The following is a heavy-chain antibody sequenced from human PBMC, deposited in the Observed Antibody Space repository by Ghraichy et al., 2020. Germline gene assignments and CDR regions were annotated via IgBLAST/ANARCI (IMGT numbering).Heavy chain of an antibody. V-gene: IGHV3-11*03. CDR2: IDNVNGYT. J-gene: IGHJ4*02. CDR1: GFTFSDYY. CDR3: ATYDGKEEYFGY. Sequence: GGSLRLSCAASGFTFSDYYMSWIRQAPGKGLEWVSYIDNVNGYTSYADSVKGRFTISRDNAKTSLYLQMNSLRAEDTAVYYCATYDGKEEYFGYWGQGTLVSVPS. D-gene: IGHD4-23*01.